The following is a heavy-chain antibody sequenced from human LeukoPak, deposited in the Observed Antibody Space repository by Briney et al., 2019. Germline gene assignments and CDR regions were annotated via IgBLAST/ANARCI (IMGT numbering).Heavy chain of an antibody. CDR1: GGSISSYY. CDR2: IYYSGST. Sequence: PPETLSLTCTVSGGSISSYYWSWIRQPPGKGLEWIGYIYYSGSTNYNPSLKSRVTISVDTSKNQFSLKLSSVTAADTAVYYCASLPSRYCSSTSCYPYYFDYWGQGTLVTVSS. V-gene: IGHV4-59*01. D-gene: IGHD2-2*01. CDR3: ASLPSRYCSSTSCYPYYFDY. J-gene: IGHJ4*02.